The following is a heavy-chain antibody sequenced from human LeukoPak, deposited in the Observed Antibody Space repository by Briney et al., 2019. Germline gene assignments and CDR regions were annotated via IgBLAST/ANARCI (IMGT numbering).Heavy chain of an antibody. Sequence: PSQTLSLTCAVSGGSISSGGYSWSWIRQPPGKGLEWIGYIYHSGSTYHNPSLKSRVTISVDRSKNQFSLKLSSVTAADTAVYYCASAYDYVPYAFDIWGQGTMVTVSS. D-gene: IGHD3-16*01. CDR3: ASAYDYVPYAFDI. CDR2: IYHSGST. V-gene: IGHV4-30-2*01. CDR1: GGSISSGGYS. J-gene: IGHJ3*02.